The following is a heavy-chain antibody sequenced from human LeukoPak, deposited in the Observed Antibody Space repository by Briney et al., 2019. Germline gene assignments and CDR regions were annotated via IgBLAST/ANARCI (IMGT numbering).Heavy chain of an antibody. Sequence: SETLSLTCAVYGGSFSGYYWSWIRQPPGKGLEWIGYIYYSGNTNYNPSLKSRVTISVDTSKNQFSLKLSSVTAADTAVYYCARAFYPGYYSYMAVWGKGTTVTVSS. V-gene: IGHV4-59*01. J-gene: IGHJ6*03. CDR3: ARAFYPGYYSYMAV. D-gene: IGHD3-16*02. CDR1: GGSFSGYY. CDR2: IYYSGNT.